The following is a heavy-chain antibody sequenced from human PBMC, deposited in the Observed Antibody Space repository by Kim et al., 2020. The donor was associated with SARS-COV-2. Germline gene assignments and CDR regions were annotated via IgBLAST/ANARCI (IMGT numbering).Heavy chain of an antibody. CDR1: GFTFDDYA. J-gene: IGHJ6*02. CDR3: TKDMGDYNGSESYYNIPYYYYYGMYA. V-gene: IGHV3-43*02. Sequence: GGSLRLSCAASGFTFDDYAMHWVRQAPGKGLEWVALISGDGGITYYADSVKGRFTISRDNSKNSLFLQMNRLGTEDTALYYCTKDMGDYNGSESYYNIPYYYYYGMYACGQGTTVFVSS. CDR2: ISGDGGIT. D-gene: IGHD3-10*01.